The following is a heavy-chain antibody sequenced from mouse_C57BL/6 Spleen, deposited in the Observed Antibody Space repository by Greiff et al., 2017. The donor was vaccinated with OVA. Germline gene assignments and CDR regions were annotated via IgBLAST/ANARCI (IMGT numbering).Heavy chain of an antibody. D-gene: IGHD4-1*01. CDR2: IYPGDGDT. J-gene: IGHJ2*01. CDR3: ASNWDVEGNYCDY. Sequence: QVQLKQSGAELVKPGASVKISCKASGYAFNSYWMNWVKQRPGKGLEWIGQIYPGDGDTNYNGKFKGKATLTADKSSSTAYMQLSSLTSEDSAVYFCASNWDVEGNYCDYWGQGTTLTVSS. CDR1: GYAFNSYW. V-gene: IGHV1-80*01.